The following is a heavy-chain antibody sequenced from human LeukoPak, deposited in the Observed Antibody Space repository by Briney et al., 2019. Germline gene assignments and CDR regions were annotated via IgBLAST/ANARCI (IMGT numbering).Heavy chain of an antibody. CDR2: IYHSGST. J-gene: IGHJ4*02. Sequence: PSETLSLTCAVSGGSISSSNWWSWVRQPPGKGLEWIGEIYHSGSTNYNPSLKSRVTISVDKSKNQFPLKLSSVTAADTAVYYCARFWSGYPYYFDYWGQGTLVTVSS. CDR3: ARFWSGYPYYFDY. V-gene: IGHV4-4*02. CDR1: GGSISSSNW. D-gene: IGHD3-3*01.